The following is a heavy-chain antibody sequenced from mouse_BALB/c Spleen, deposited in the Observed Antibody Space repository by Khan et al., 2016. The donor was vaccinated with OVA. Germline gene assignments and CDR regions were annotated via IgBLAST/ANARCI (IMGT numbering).Heavy chain of an antibody. D-gene: IGHD1-3*01. CDR3: ERRGLQWDFDY. V-gene: IGHV1-7*01. J-gene: IGHJ2*01. CDR1: GYTFINYW. CDR2: INPSTGYT. Sequence: QVQLQQSGAELAKPGASVKMSCKASGYTFINYWILWVKQRPGQGLEWIGYINPSTGYTEYNQNFKDKATLTADKSSSTAYMQLSSLTSEASAVDYCERRGLQWDFDYWGQGTTLTVSS.